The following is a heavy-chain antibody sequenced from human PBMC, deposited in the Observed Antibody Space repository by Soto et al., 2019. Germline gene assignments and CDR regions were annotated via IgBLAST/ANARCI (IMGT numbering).Heavy chain of an antibody. Sequence: ASVKVSCKASGYTFTSYDINWVRQATGQGLEWMGWMNPNSGNTGYAQKFQGRVTMTRNTSISTAYMELSSLRSEDTAVYYCARQISNYDFWSAPTTDVWGKGTTVTVSS. CDR3: ARQISNYDFWSAPTTDV. CDR2: MNPNSGNT. D-gene: IGHD3-3*01. J-gene: IGHJ6*04. CDR1: GYTFTSYD. V-gene: IGHV1-8*01.